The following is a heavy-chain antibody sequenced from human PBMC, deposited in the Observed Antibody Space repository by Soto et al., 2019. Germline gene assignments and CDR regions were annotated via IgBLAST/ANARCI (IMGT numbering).Heavy chain of an antibody. V-gene: IGHV4-59*01. D-gene: IGHD1-26*01. CDR1: GGSINNYY. CDR2: NSGST. J-gene: IGHJ4*02. CDR3: ARRYGGNFDY. Sequence: PSETLSLTCTVSGGSINNYYWSWIRQPPGKGLEWIGYNSGSTNYNPSLKSRVTISVDTSKKQFSLKLSSVTAADTAVYYCARRYGGNFDYWGQGTLVTVSS.